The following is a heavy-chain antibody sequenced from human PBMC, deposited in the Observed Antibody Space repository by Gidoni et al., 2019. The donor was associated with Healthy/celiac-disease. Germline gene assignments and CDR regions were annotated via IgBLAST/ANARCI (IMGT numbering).Heavy chain of an antibody. V-gene: IGHV4-34*01. D-gene: IGHD2-15*01. CDR3: ARGPRYCSGGSCYSRYYYYYMDV. CDR2: INHSGST. Sequence: VQLQQWGAGLLKPSETLSLTCAVYGGSLSGYYWSWIRQPPVKGLEWTGEINHSGSTNYNPSLKSRVTISVDTSKNQFSLKLSSVTAADTAVYYCARGPRYCSGGSCYSRYYYYYMDVWGKGTTVTVSS. CDR1: GGSLSGYY. J-gene: IGHJ6*03.